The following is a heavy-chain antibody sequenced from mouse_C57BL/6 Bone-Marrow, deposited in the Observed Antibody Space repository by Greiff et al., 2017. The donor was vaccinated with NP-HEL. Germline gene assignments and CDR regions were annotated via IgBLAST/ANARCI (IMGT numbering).Heavy chain of an antibody. CDR2: INPGSGGT. V-gene: IGHV1-54*01. Sequence: VQLQQSGAELVRPGTSVTVSCKASGYAFTNYLIEWVKQRPGQGLEWIGVINPGSGGTTYNEKFKGKATLTADKSSSTAYMQLSSLTSEDSAVYFCARCHFDYWGQGTTLTVSS. CDR1: GYAFTNYL. CDR3: ARCHFDY. J-gene: IGHJ2*01.